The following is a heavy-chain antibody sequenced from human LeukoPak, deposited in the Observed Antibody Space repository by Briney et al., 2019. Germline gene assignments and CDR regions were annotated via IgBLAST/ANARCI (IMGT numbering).Heavy chain of an antibody. CDR3: AREGVAVAGVYYFDY. D-gene: IGHD6-19*01. CDR1: GYTFTSYG. CDR2: ISAYNGNT. Sequence: ASVKVPCKASGYTFTSYGISWVRQAPGQGLEWMGWISAYNGNTNYAQKLQGRVTMATDTSTSTAYMELRSLRSDDTAVYYCAREGVAVAGVYYFDYWGRGTLVTVSS. V-gene: IGHV1-18*01. J-gene: IGHJ4*02.